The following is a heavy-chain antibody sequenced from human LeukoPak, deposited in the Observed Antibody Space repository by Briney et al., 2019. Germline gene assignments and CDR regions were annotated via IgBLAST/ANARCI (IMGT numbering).Heavy chain of an antibody. D-gene: IGHD3-16*02. CDR2: ISAYNGNT. CDR3: ARDLWAYDYVWGCYRYSHDAFDI. V-gene: IGHV1-18*04. J-gene: IGHJ3*02. CDR1: GYTFTSYG. Sequence: ASVKVSCKASGYTFTSYGISWVRQAPGQGLEWMGWISAYNGNTNYAQKLQGRVTMTTDTSTSTAYMELRSLRSDDTAVYYCARDLWAYDYVWGCYRYSHDAFDIWGQGTMVTVSS.